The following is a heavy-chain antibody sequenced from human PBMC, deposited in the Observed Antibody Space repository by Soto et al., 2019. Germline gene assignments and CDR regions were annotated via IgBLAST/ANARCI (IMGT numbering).Heavy chain of an antibody. V-gene: IGHV1-69*13. CDR2: IIPIFGTA. Sequence: GASVKVSCKASGGTFSSYAISWVRQAPGQGLEWMGGIIPIFGTANYAQKFQGRVTITADESTSTAYMELSSLRSEDTAVYYCARVEEQQLGWFDPWGQGTLVTV. J-gene: IGHJ5*02. CDR1: GGTFSSYA. D-gene: IGHD6-13*01. CDR3: ARVEEQQLGWFDP.